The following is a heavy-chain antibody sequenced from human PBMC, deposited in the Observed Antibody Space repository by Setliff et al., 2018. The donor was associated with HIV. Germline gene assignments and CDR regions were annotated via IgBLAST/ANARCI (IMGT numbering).Heavy chain of an antibody. Sequence: SETLSLTCTVSGGSISSSSYYWGWIRQPPGKGLEWIGSIYYSVSTYSNPSLKSRVTISVDTSKNQFSLNLSSVTAADTAVYYCARHDGMKAARRYNNDYMDVWGKGTTVTVSS. V-gene: IGHV4-39*01. D-gene: IGHD6-6*01. CDR3: ARHDGMKAARRYNNDYMDV. J-gene: IGHJ6*03. CDR1: GGSISSSSYY. CDR2: IYYSVST.